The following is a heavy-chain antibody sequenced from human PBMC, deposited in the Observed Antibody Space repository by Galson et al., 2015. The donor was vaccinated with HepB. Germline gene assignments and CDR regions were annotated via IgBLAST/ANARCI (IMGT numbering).Heavy chain of an antibody. V-gene: IGHV1-18*01. D-gene: IGHD6-13*01. J-gene: IGHJ5*02. Sequence: SVKVSCKASGYTFTSYGISWVRQAPGQGLEWMGWISAYNGNTNYAQKLQGRVTMTTDTSTSTAYMELRSLRSDVTAVYYCAKLHGLWYSSSWYWFDPWGQGTLVTVSS. CDR1: GYTFTSYG. CDR2: ISAYNGNT. CDR3: AKLHGLWYSSSWYWFDP.